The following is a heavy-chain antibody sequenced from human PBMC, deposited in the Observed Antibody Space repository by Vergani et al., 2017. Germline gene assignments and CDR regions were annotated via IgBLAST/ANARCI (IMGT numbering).Heavy chain of an antibody. Sequence: EVHLEESGGGLVQPGGSLRLSCAASGFTFGDYYMAWIRLAPGKGLDWVASIKRDGTETFYVDSVKGRFTISRDNAKTTLFLQMNSLRDEDRGVYYCARISGGSAPYLHYWGQGTLVTVAS. CDR1: GFTFGDYY. J-gene: IGHJ1*01. CDR3: ARISGGSAPYLHY. D-gene: IGHD2-15*01. CDR2: IKRDGTET. V-gene: IGHV3-7*01.